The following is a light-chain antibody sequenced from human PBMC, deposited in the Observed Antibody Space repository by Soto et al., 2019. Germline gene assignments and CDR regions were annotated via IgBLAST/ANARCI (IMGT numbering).Light chain of an antibody. J-gene: IGKJ2*01. CDR1: QNIDGW. CDR2: DAS. Sequence: DIQMTQSPSTLSAYVGDRVTITCRASQNIDGWLAWYQQKPGKAPKLLIYDASSLETGVSSRFSGSGSGAEFTLTISSLQPDDFATYYCQQYNDNSFFGQGTKLESK. V-gene: IGKV1-5*01. CDR3: QQYNDNSF.